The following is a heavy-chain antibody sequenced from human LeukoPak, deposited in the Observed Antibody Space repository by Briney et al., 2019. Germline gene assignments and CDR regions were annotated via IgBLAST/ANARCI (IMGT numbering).Heavy chain of an antibody. CDR1: GFTFSSYA. CDR3: VGGRGFLPDY. Sequence: PGGSLRLSCAASGFTFSSYAMSWVRQAPGKGLEWLAIIKKDRSEKYYADSVKGQFTISRDNTKNSVYLQMNSLGAEDTATYFCVGGRGFLPDYWGQGTLVTVSS. CDR2: IKKDRSEK. J-gene: IGHJ4*02. V-gene: IGHV3-7*03.